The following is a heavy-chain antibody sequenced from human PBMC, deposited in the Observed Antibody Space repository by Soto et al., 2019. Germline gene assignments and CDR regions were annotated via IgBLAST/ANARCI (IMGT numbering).Heavy chain of an antibody. CDR2: INPNSGGT. Sequence: GASVKVSFKASGYTFTGYYMQWVRQAPGQGLEWMGCINPNSGGTNYAQKFQGWVTMTRDTSISTAYMELSRLRSDDTAVYYCARESGWYYFDYCGQGTLVTVSS. V-gene: IGHV1-2*04. CDR1: GYTFTGYY. CDR3: ARESGWYYFDY. J-gene: IGHJ4*02. D-gene: IGHD6-19*01.